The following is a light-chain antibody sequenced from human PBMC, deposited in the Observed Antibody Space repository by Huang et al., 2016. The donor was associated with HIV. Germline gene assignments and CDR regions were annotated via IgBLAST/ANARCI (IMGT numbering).Light chain of an antibody. CDR2: DAS. J-gene: IGKJ2*01. CDR1: QTVRNRF. CDR3: QQYGDSSYS. V-gene: IGKV3D-20*01. Sequence: DIVLTQSPATLYLSPVERATLSCGATQTVRNRFLAGVQQQPGLAPRLLIYDASVRSTGIPDRFSGSGSGTDFTLTINRLEPEDFAVYYCQQYGDSSYSFGQGTKLQIK.